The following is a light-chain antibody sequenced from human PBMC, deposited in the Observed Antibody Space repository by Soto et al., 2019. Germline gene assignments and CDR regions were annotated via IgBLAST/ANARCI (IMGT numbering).Light chain of an antibody. CDR3: QQSYTTPRT. CDR1: QTISSY. Sequence: DIQTTQSPSSLSASVGDRVTITCRSSQTISSYLNWYQQKPGKAPKLLIYGTSSLQSGVPSRFSGSGSGTDFTLTISSLQPEDFAIYYCQQSYTTPRTVGGGTKVDI. V-gene: IGKV1-39*01. CDR2: GTS. J-gene: IGKJ4*01.